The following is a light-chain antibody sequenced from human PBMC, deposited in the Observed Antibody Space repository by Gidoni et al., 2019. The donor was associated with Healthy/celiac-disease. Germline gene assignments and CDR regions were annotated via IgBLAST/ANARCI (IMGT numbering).Light chain of an antibody. Sequence: EIVMTQPPATLSVSPGASATLSCRASQRVSSNLAWYQQKPGQAPRLLIYGASTRATGIPARFSGSGSGTEFTLTISSLQSEDFAVYYCQQYNNWPPWTFGQGTKVEIK. V-gene: IGKV3-15*01. CDR1: QRVSSN. J-gene: IGKJ1*01. CDR2: GAS. CDR3: QQYNNWPPWT.